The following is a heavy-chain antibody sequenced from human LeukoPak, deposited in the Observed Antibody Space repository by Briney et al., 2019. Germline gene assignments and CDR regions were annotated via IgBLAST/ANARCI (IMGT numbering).Heavy chain of an antibody. J-gene: IGHJ4*02. CDR1: GYSISSGYY. D-gene: IGHD2-2*01. CDR3: AREVPASSPPDY. V-gene: IGHV4-38-2*02. CDR2: IYHSGST. Sequence: SETLSLTCTASGYSISSGYYWGWIRQPPGKGLEWIGSIYHSGSTYYNPSLKSRVTISVDTSKNQFSLKLSSVTAADTAVYYCAREVPASSPPDYWGQGTLVTVSS.